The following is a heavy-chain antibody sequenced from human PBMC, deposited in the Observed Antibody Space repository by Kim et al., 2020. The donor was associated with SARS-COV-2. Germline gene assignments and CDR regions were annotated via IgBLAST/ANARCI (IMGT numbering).Heavy chain of an antibody. CDR1: GGSISSSSYY. CDR3: ARDGGMATPFDY. CDR2: IYYSGST. J-gene: IGHJ4*02. V-gene: IGHV4-39*07. Sequence: SETLSHTCTVSGGSISSSSYYWGWIRQPPGKGLEWIGSIYYSGSTYYNPSLKSRVTISVDTSKNQFSLKLSSVTAADTAVYYCARDGGMATPFDYWCQGT. D-gene: IGHD5-12*01.